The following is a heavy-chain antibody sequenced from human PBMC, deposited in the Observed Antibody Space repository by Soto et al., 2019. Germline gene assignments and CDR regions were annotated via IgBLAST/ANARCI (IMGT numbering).Heavy chain of an antibody. V-gene: IGHV4-34*01. CDR3: ARFGLLGCSSTSCRPDYYYYYGMDV. Sequence: SETLSLTCAVYGGSFSGYYWSWIRQPPGKGLEWIGEINHSGSTNYNPSLKSRVTISVDTSKNQFSLKLSSVTAADTAVYYCARFGLLGCSSTSCRPDYYYYYGMDVWGQGTTVTVSS. J-gene: IGHJ6*02. CDR1: GGSFSGYY. CDR2: INHSGST. D-gene: IGHD2-2*01.